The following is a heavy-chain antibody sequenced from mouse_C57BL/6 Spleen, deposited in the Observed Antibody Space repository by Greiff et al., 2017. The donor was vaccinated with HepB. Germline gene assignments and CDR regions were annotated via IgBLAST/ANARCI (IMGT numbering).Heavy chain of an antibody. J-gene: IGHJ2*01. D-gene: IGHD2-1*01. CDR2: ISYDGSN. CDR3: AREGYYGKPFDY. Sequence: ESGPGLVKPSQSLSLTCSVTGYSITSGYYWNWIRQFPGNKLEWMGYISYDGSNNYNPSLKNRISITRDTSKNQFFLKLNSVTTEDTATYYCAREGYYGKPFDYWGQGTTLTVSS. V-gene: IGHV3-6*01. CDR1: GYSITSGYY.